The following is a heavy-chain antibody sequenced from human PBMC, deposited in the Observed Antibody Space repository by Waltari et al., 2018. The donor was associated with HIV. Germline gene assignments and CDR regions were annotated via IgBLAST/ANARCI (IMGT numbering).Heavy chain of an antibody. V-gene: IGHV4-34*02. Sequence: QVQLQQWGAGLVKPAETLSLNCAVYGGSFNNFFWSFVRHTSEKGLEWIGEINQSGKTDDNPSLKVRVSLSIDPSKKQFYLKLTSMTVADTAIYYCARRRWRTTMVFVVKGGVFDIWGQGTEVTVSS. CDR2: INQSGKT. J-gene: IGHJ3*02. CDR3: ARRRWRTTMVFVVKGGVFDI. D-gene: IGHD2-21*01. CDR1: GGSFNNFF.